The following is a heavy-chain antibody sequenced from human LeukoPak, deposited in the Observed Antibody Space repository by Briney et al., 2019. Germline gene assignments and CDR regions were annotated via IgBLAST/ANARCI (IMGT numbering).Heavy chain of an antibody. D-gene: IGHD6-6*01. CDR2: IYTSGST. V-gene: IGHV4-61*02. J-gene: IGHJ4*02. CDR3: ARVGQLVPRRTSRVLGNFDY. CDR1: GGSISSGSYY. Sequence: SETLSLTCTVSGGSISSGSYYWSWIRQPAGNGLEWIGRIYTSGSTNYNPSLKSRVTISVDTSKNQFSLKLSSVTAADTAVYYCARVGQLVPRRTSRVLGNFDYWGQGTLVTVSS.